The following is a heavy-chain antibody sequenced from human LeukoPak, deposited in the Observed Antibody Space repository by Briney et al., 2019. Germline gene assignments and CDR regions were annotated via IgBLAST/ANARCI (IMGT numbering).Heavy chain of an antibody. CDR3: ARVTFGGVIVAFDI. D-gene: IGHD3-16*02. Sequence: SETLSLTCTVSGGSISSYYWSWIRQPPGKGLEWIGYIYYSGSTNYNPSLKSRVTISVDTSKNQFSLKLSSVTAADTAVYYCARVTFGGVIVAFDIWGQGTMVTVSS. V-gene: IGHV4-59*01. CDR1: GGSISSYY. CDR2: IYYSGST. J-gene: IGHJ3*02.